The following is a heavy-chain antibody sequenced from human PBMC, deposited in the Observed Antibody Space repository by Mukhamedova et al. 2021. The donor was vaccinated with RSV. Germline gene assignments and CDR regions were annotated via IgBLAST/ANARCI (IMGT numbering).Heavy chain of an antibody. CDR3: ARDQMVYTIRGPFDI. J-gene: IGHJ3*02. CDR2: SYDGSNK. Sequence: SYDGSNKFYADSVKGRFTISRDNSKNTLYLQMNSLRPEDTAVYYCARDQMVYTIRGPFDIWGQGTMVTVSS. V-gene: IGHV3-30-3*01. D-gene: IGHD2-8*01.